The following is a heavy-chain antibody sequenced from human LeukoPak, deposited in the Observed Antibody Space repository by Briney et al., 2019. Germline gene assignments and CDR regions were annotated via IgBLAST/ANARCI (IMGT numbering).Heavy chain of an antibody. D-gene: IGHD2-2*01. CDR1: GGSFSGYY. V-gene: IGHV4-34*01. Sequence: RTSETLSLTCAVYGGSFSGYYWSWIRQPPGKGLEWIGEINHSGSTNYNPSLKSRVTISVETSKNQFSLRLNSVTAGDTAVYYCARDLMHSSTSETFNWGQGTLVTVSS. CDR2: INHSGST. J-gene: IGHJ4*02. CDR3: ARDLMHSSTSETFN.